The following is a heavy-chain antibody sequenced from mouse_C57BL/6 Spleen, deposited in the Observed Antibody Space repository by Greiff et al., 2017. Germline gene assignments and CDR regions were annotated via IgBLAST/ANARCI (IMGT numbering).Heavy chain of an antibody. CDR3: ARHGLTGYWYFDV. J-gene: IGHJ1*03. V-gene: IGHV1-62-2*01. Sequence: QVQLKESGAELVKPGASVKLSCKASGYTFTEYTIHWVKQRSGKGLEWIGWFYPGSGSIKYNEKFKDKATLTADKSSSTAYMELTRLTSEDSAVYYCARHGLTGYWYFDVWGTGTTVTVSS. CDR2: FYPGSGSI. CDR1: GYTFTEYT. D-gene: IGHD4-1*01.